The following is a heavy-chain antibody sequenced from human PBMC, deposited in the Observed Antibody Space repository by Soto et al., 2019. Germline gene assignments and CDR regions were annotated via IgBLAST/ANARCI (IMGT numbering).Heavy chain of an antibody. CDR3: ARRSSGWYFDY. CDR1: GGSISSSSYY. Sequence: ETLSLTCTVSGGSISSSSYYWGWIRQPPGKGLEWVSVIYSGGTTYYADSVKGRFTISRDNSKNTLYLQMNSPRAEDTAVYYCARRSSGWYFDYWGQGTLVTVSS. CDR2: IYSGGTT. D-gene: IGHD6-19*01. V-gene: IGHV3-53*01. J-gene: IGHJ4*02.